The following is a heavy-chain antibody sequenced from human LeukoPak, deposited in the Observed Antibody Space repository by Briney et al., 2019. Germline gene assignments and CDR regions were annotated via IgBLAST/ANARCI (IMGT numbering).Heavy chain of an antibody. V-gene: IGHV3-7*01. Sequence: GGSLRLSCAASGFIFSKSWMSWVHQAPGKGLEWVANMNGDGSVKDYVDSVKGRFTISRDNARQSLYLQMSDLRAEDTAVYYCATYTHWVAGDVWGQGTTVTVSS. CDR1: GFIFSKSW. J-gene: IGHJ6*02. CDR3: ATYTHWVAGDV. D-gene: IGHD3-16*01. CDR2: MNGDGSVK.